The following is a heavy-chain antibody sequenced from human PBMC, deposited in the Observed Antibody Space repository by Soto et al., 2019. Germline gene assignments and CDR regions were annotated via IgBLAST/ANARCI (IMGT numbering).Heavy chain of an antibody. D-gene: IGHD3-22*01. Sequence: ASVQVSCKASGYTFTSYGISWVRQAPGQGLEWMGWISAYNGNTNYAQKLQGRVTMTTDTSTSTAYMELRSLRSDDTAVYYCAXGNNYYDSSGYKTSFDYWGQGTLVTVSS. V-gene: IGHV1-18*04. CDR2: ISAYNGNT. J-gene: IGHJ4*02. CDR3: AXGNNYYDSSGYKTSFDY. CDR1: GYTFTSYG.